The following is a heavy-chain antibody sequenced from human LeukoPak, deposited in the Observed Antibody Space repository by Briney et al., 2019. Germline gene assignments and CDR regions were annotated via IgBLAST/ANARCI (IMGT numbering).Heavy chain of an antibody. Sequence: GGSLRLSCAASGFTFSNYAMTWVRQAPGKGLEWVSAISSSGGSTYYADSVKGRFTISRDNSKNTLYLQMNSLRAEDTAVYYCARDGVGIVYYWGQGTLVTVSS. CDR1: GFTFSNYA. CDR2: ISSSGGST. CDR3: ARDGVGIVYY. D-gene: IGHD3-3*01. J-gene: IGHJ4*02. V-gene: IGHV3-23*01.